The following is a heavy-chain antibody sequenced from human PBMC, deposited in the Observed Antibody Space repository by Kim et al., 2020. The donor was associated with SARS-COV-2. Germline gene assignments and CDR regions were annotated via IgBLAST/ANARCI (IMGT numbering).Heavy chain of an antibody. J-gene: IGHJ6*02. CDR3: ARLLSIAAAYGMDV. V-gene: IGHV4-34*01. Sequence: SETLSLTCAVYGGSFSGYYWSWIRQPPGKGLEWIGEINHSGSTNYNPSLKSRVTISVDTSKNQFSLKLSSVTAADTAVYYCARLLSIAAAYGMDVWGQGTTVTVSS. CDR1: GGSFSGYY. D-gene: IGHD6-6*01. CDR2: INHSGST.